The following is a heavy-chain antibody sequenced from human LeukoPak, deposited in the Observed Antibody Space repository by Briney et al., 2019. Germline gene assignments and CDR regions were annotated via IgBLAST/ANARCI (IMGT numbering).Heavy chain of an antibody. CDR2: IYTSGST. J-gene: IGHJ4*02. CDR3: ARSLYLGHFDY. V-gene: IGHV4-61*02. CDR1: GGSISSGSYY. D-gene: IGHD3-16*01. Sequence: PSQTLSLTCTVSGGSISSGSYYGSWIRQPAGKGLEWIGRIYTSGSTNYNPSLKSRVTISVDTSKNQFSLKLSSVTAADTAVYYCARSLYLGHFDYWGQGTLVTVSS.